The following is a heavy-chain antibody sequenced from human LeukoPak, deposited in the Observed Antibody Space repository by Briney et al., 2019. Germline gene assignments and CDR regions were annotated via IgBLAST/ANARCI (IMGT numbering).Heavy chain of an antibody. CDR3: ARVNPGYSSSWRVGDFDY. Sequence: PSETLSPTCTVSGGSISSYYWSWIRQPPGKGLEWIGYIYYSGSTNYNPSLKSRVTISVDTSKNQFSLKLSSVTAADTAVYYCARVNPGYSSSWRVGDFDYWGQGTLVTVSS. V-gene: IGHV4-59*01. CDR2: IYYSGST. D-gene: IGHD6-13*01. J-gene: IGHJ4*02. CDR1: GGSISSYY.